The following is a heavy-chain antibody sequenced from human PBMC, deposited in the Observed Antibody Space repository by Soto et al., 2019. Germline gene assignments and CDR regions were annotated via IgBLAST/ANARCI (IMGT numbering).Heavy chain of an antibody. Sequence: SETLSLTCTVSGGSISSYYWSWIRQPPGKGLEWIGYIYYSGSTNYNPSLKSRVTISVDTSKNQFSLKLSSVTAADTAVYYCASSEGAGYPYYYYRMDVWGQGTTVTVSS. D-gene: IGHD3-9*01. CDR2: IYYSGST. CDR3: ASSEGAGYPYYYYRMDV. CDR1: GGSISSYY. V-gene: IGHV4-59*01. J-gene: IGHJ6*02.